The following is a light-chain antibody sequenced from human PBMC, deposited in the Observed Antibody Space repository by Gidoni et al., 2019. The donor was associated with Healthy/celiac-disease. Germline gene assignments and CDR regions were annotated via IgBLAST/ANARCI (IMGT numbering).Light chain of an antibody. Sequence: IQLTQSPSTLSASAGDIVTITCRASQSIGFWLARNRQKPGEAPRLLLAQASILQSGVPSRFSDSESRSEFTLTIYNLQPDDFATYFCELYNGLPWAFGQGTKVEIK. J-gene: IGKJ1*01. CDR1: QSIGFW. V-gene: IGKV1-5*03. CDR2: QAS. CDR3: ELYNGLPWA.